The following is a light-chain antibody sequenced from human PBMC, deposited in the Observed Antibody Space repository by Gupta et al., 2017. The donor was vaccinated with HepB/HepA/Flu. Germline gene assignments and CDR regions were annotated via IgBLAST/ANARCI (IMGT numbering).Light chain of an antibody. CDR3: QYQSSPSWT. CDR1: QSVNSW. CDR2: KAS. Sequence: DIQMTQSPSTLSASVGDRVIMTCRASQSVNSWLAWYQQKAGKAPKILIYKASKLESGVPSRFSGSESGTEFTLTIRHQQPDDCATYYCQYQSSPSWTFGHGTKVEIK. J-gene: IGKJ3*01. V-gene: IGKV1-5*03.